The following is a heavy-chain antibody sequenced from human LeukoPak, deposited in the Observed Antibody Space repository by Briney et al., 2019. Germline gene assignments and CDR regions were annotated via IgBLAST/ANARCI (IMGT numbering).Heavy chain of an antibody. CDR1: GGSISSGDYY. D-gene: IGHD3-10*01. Sequence: PSETLSLTCTVSGGSISSGDYYWSWIRQPPGKGLEWIGYIYYSGSTYYNPSLKNRVTISVDTSKNQFSLKLSSVTAADTAVYYCARETSGMVRGVISSWDEYYFDYWGQGTLVTVSS. V-gene: IGHV4-30-4*01. J-gene: IGHJ4*02. CDR3: ARETSGMVRGVISSWDEYYFDY. CDR2: IYYSGST.